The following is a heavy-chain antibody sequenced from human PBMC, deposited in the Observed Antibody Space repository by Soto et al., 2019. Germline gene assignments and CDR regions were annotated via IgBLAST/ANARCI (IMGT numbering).Heavy chain of an antibody. CDR3: ARDMMWSWFDP. CDR2: INHSGST. V-gene: IGHV4-34*01. Sequence: SETLSLTCAVYGGSFSGYYWSWIRQPPGKGLEWIGEINHSGSTNYNPSLKSRVTISVDTSKNQFSLKLSSVTAADTAVYYCARDMMWSWFDPWGQGTLVTVS. J-gene: IGHJ5*02. CDR1: GGSFSGYY. D-gene: IGHD3-16*01.